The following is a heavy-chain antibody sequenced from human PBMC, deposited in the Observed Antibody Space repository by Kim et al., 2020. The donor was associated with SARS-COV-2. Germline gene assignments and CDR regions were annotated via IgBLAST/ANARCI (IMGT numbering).Heavy chain of an antibody. D-gene: IGHD6-13*01. CDR3: DAADY. CDR2: ISGGGHRT. CDR1: GFPFSNFA. Sequence: GGSLRLSCAASGFPFSNFAMDWVRQAPGKGLEWVSTISGGGHRTHYADSVKGRFTISRDDSRNILYLQMNNLSADDTAVYYCDAADYWGQGTLVTVSS. J-gene: IGHJ4*02. V-gene: IGHV3-23*01.